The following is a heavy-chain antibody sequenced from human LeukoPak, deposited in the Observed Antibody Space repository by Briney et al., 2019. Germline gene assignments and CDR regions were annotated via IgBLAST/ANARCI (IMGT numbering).Heavy chain of an antibody. J-gene: IGHJ5*02. CDR3: ARDLGLTICDNWFDP. CDR2: IFHTGSS. CDR1: DYSISSGYF. V-gene: IGHV4-38-2*02. Sequence: PSETLSLTCTVSDYSISSGYFWTWIRQPPGKGLEWIGSIFHTGSSYYNPSLKSPVAISVDTSKNQFSLELSSVTAADTAVYYCARDLGLTICDNWFDPWGQGTLVTVSS. D-gene: IGHD3-3*01.